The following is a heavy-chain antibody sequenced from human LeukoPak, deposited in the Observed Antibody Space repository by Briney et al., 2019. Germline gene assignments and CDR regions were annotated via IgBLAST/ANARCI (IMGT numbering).Heavy chain of an antibody. J-gene: IGHJ4*02. D-gene: IGHD3-9*01. V-gene: IGHV4-59*01. CDR3: ARGVPYYNFDRSKRVPWGFDY. CDR2: ISYSGTA. CDR1: GGSISIYY. Sequence: PSETLSLTCTVSGGSISIYYWSWIRQPPAKGLEWIGYISYSGTADYNPSLKSRVTISVDMSKNQFSLKLSSMTAADTAVYYCARGVPYYNFDRSKRVPWGFDYWGQGTLVTVSS.